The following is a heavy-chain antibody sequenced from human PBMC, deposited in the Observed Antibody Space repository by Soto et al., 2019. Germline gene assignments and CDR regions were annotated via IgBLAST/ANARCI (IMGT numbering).Heavy chain of an antibody. CDR2: IANNGIST. V-gene: IGHV3-64*02. J-gene: IGHJ4*02. CDR3: ARDYGSGGLGY. D-gene: IGHD3-10*01. Sequence: GGSLRLSCAASGFTFSSYAMHWIRQAPGKGLEYLSGIANNGISTYYVDSVKGRFTISRDNSKNTLYLQMGSLRAEDMAMYYCARDYGSGGLGYWGQGTLVTVSS. CDR1: GFTFSSYA.